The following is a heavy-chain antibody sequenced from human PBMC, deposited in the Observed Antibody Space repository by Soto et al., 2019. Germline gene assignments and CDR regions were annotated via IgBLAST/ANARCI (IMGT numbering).Heavy chain of an antibody. D-gene: IGHD6-19*01. Sequence: GGSLRLSCAASGFTFSSYAMSWVRQAPGKGLEWVSAISGSGGSTYYADSVKGRFTISRDNSKNTLYLQMNSLRAEDTAVYYCARDPVSSGWYMGRVDPWGQGTLVTVSS. CDR1: GFTFSSYA. CDR2: ISGSGGST. CDR3: ARDPVSSGWYMGRVDP. J-gene: IGHJ5*02. V-gene: IGHV3-23*01.